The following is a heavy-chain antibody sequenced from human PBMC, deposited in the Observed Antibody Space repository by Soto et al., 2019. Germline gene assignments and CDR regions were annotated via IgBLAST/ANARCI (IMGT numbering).Heavy chain of an antibody. V-gene: IGHV4-34*01. CDR3: ARDKITGLFDY. CDR2: INHSGST. D-gene: IGHD2-8*02. CDR1: GGSFSGYY. J-gene: IGHJ4*02. Sequence: PSETLSLTCAVYGGSFSGYYWTWIRQPPGTGLEWIGEINHSGSTNYNPFLKSRVTISVDTSKNQFSLKLTPVTAADTAVYYCARDKITGLFDYWGQGTLVTVSS.